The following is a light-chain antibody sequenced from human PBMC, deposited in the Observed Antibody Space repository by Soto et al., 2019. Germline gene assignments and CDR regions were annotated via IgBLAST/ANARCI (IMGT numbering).Light chain of an antibody. Sequence: HSVLTKPPSVTGAPGQRVTISCTGSSSNIGAGYDVHWYQQLPGTAPKLLIYINNNRPSGVPHRFSGSKSGTSASLAITGLQAEDEADYYCQSFDSRLSAYVFGTGTKVTVL. CDR3: QSFDSRLSAYV. J-gene: IGLJ1*01. CDR1: SSNIGAGYD. CDR2: INN. V-gene: IGLV1-40*01.